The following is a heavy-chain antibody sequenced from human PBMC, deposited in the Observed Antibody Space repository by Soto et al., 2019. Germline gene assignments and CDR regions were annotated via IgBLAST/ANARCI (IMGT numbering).Heavy chain of an antibody. CDR1: GDSVTSNHFF. CDR3: GKMLPGTSRHNDFDS. CDR2: IYGDGST. D-gene: IGHD1-1*01. V-gene: IGHV4-39*01. Sequence: PSETLSLPCTVSGDSVTSNHFFWGWIRRPPGRGREWIASIYGDGSTYIRPSHKSRVSMSLSTSKNQFSLKLTSVTAADTPVYSWGKMLPGTSRHNDFDSWGQGTLVTVSS. J-gene: IGHJ5*01.